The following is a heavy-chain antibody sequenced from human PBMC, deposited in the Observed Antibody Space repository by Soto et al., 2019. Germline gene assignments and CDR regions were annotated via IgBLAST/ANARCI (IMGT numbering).Heavy chain of an antibody. CDR2: IYYSGST. V-gene: IGHV4-31*03. CDR1: GGSISSGGYY. J-gene: IGHJ5*02. CDR3: ARAAYCSGGSCYSTRWFDP. Sequence: QVQLQASGPGLVKPSQTLSLTCTVSGGSISSGGYYWSWIRQHPGKGLEWIGYIYYSGSTYYNPSLKSRVTISVDTSKNQFSLKLSSVTAADTAVYYCARAAYCSGGSCYSTRWFDPWGQGTLVTVSS. D-gene: IGHD2-15*01.